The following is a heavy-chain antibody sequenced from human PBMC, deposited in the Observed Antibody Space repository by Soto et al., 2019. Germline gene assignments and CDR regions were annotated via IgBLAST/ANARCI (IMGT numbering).Heavy chain of an antibody. Sequence: ASVKVSCKASGYTFTSYGISWVRQAPGQGLEWMGWISAYNGNTNYAQKLQGRVTMTTDTSTSTAYMELRSLRSDDTAVYYCARATYYDSSGPNDIDYWGQGTLVTVSS. CDR2: ISAYNGNT. CDR3: ARATYYDSSGPNDIDY. J-gene: IGHJ4*02. D-gene: IGHD3-22*01. V-gene: IGHV1-18*01. CDR1: GYTFTSYG.